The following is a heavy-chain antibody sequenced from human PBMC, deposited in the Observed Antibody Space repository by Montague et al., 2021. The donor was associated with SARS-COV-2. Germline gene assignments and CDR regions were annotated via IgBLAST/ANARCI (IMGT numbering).Heavy chain of an antibody. Sequence: SRSLSLSASGFTVSSNYMSWVRQAPGKGLEWVSVIYSGGSTYYADSVKGRFTISRDNSKNTLYLQMNSLRAEDTAVYYCARDSKPDWVPYWYFDLWGRGTLVTVSS. CDR2: IYSGGST. V-gene: IGHV3-53*01. CDR3: ARDSKPDWVPYWYFDL. CDR1: GFTVSSNY. J-gene: IGHJ2*01. D-gene: IGHD3-9*01.